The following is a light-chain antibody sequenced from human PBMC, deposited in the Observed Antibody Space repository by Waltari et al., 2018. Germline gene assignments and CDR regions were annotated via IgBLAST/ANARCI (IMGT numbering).Light chain of an antibody. Sequence: QSDLSQRASVSGSPGPSITLSCTGASSDVGGPDYVSCYQQHPATAPKLIIRDVNNRPSGVSNRLSGSKSGNTASLTISGLQAEDEADYYSSSYSTSSSLILFGEGTKVTVL. CDR1: SSDVGGPDY. CDR2: DVN. CDR3: SSYSTSSSLIL. V-gene: IGLV2-14*03. J-gene: IGLJ2*01.